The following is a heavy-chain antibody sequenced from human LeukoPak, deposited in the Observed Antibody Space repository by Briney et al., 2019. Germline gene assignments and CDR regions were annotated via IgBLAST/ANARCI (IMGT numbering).Heavy chain of an antibody. CDR1: GFTFSSYG. V-gene: IGHV3-30*02. CDR2: IRYDGSNK. Sequence: GGSLRLSCAASGFTFSSYGMHWVRQAPGKGLEWVAFIRYDGSNKYYADSVKGRFTISRDNSKNTLYLQMNSLRAEDTAVYYCAKDRNKITIFGMASDAFDIWGQGTMVTVSS. J-gene: IGHJ3*02. CDR3: AKDRNKITIFGMASDAFDI. D-gene: IGHD3-3*01.